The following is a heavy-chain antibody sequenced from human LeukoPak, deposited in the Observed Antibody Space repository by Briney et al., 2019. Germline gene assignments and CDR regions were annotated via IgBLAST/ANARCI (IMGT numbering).Heavy chain of an antibody. CDR3: ARDRSPYSSGWFDY. D-gene: IGHD6-19*01. CDR1: GFTFSSYA. V-gene: IGHV3-48*04. J-gene: IGHJ4*02. Sequence: GGSLRLSCAASGFTFSSYAMSWVRQAPGKGLEWVSYISSSGSTIYYADSVKGRFTISRDNAKNSLYLQMNSLRAEDTAVYYCARDRSPYSSGWFDYWGQGTLVTVSS. CDR2: ISSSGSTI.